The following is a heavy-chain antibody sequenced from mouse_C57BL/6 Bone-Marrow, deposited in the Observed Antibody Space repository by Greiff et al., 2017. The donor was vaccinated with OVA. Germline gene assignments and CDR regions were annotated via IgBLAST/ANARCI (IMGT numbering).Heavy chain of an antibody. CDR2: ISYSGST. V-gene: IGHV3-1*01. Sequence: EVQRVESGPGMVKPSQSLSLTCPVTGYSITSGYDWHWIRHFPGNKLEWMGYISYSGSTNYNPSLKSRISITHDTSKNHFFLKLNSVTTEDTATYYCARGNYGSSYEFAYWGQGTLVTVSA. D-gene: IGHD1-1*01. CDR1: GYSITSGYD. CDR3: ARGNYGSSYEFAY. J-gene: IGHJ3*01.